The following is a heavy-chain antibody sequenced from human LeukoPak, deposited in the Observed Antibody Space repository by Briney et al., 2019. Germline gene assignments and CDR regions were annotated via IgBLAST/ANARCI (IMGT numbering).Heavy chain of an antibody. D-gene: IGHD3-3*01. CDR1: GGTFSSYA. Sequence: SVKVSCXASGGTFSSYAISWVRQAPGQGLEWMVGIIPIFDTANYAQKFQGRVTITADESTSTAYMELSSLRSEDTAVYYCARDNEWLSPYNWFDPWGQGTLVTVSS. CDR2: IIPIFDTA. CDR3: ARDNEWLSPYNWFDP. J-gene: IGHJ5*02. V-gene: IGHV1-69*01.